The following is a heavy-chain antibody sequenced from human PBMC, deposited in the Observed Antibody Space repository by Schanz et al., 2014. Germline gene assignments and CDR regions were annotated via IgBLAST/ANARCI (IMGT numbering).Heavy chain of an antibody. CDR1: GLTFSDYY. J-gene: IGHJ4*02. CDR3: AKYGGGYSYGFVEY. Sequence: EVQLVESGGGLVQPGGSLRLSCAASGLTFSDYYMSWIRQAPGKGLEWVGHIRSKPNNYATEYAASMKGRFTISRDDSKNTTYLQMNSLKTEDTAVYYCAKYGGGYSYGFVEYWGQGILVTVSS. D-gene: IGHD5-18*01. V-gene: IGHV3-73*01. CDR2: IRSKPNNYAT.